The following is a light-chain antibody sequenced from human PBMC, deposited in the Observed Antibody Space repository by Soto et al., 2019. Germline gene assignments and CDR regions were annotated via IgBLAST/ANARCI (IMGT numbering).Light chain of an antibody. CDR1: QSVSSSY. CDR2: GAS. J-gene: IGKJ2*01. CDR3: QQYCSSPRYT. Sequence: EIVLTQSPGTLSLSPGERATLSCRASQSVSSSYLAWYQQKPGQAPRLLIYGASSRATGIPDRFSGSGSGTAFTLTISRLEPEDFAVYYCQQYCSSPRYTFGQGTKLEIK. V-gene: IGKV3-20*01.